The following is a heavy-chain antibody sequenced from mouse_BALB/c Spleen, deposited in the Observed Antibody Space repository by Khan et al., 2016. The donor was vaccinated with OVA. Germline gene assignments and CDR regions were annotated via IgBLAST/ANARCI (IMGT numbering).Heavy chain of an antibody. CDR3: ARSYDNDGAWFVY. V-gene: IGHV1S136*01. Sequence: VQLQQSGPELVKPGASVKMSCKASGYTFTTYVIHWVKQKPGQGLEWFGYINPYNDDTKYNEKFKDKATLTSDKTSNTAYMQFRSLTSEDSAVYFCARSYDNDGAWFVYWGQGTLVTVSA. CDR2: INPYNDDT. D-gene: IGHD2-4*01. J-gene: IGHJ3*01. CDR1: GYTFTTYV.